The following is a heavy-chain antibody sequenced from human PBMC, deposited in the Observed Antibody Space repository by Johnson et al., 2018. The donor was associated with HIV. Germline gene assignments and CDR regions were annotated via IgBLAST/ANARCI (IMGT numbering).Heavy chain of an antibody. Sequence: EVQLVESGGGLVQPWGSLRLSCAASGFTFTYYDMHWVRQATGKGLEWVSGIGTAGDTYYPGSVKGRFTISRENAKNSLYLQMNSLRAGDTAVYYCARWLQFYDAFDIWGQGTMVTVSS. J-gene: IGHJ3*02. V-gene: IGHV3-13*01. CDR3: ARWLQFYDAFDI. CDR2: IGTAGDT. D-gene: IGHD5-24*01. CDR1: GFTFTYYD.